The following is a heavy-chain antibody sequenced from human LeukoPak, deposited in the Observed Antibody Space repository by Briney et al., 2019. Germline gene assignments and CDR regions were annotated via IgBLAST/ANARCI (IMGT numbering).Heavy chain of an antibody. J-gene: IGHJ4*02. CDR2: ISGSGCST. V-gene: IGHV3-23*01. CDR3: AKDGSRVPARYHFDY. CDR1: GFTFSSYA. D-gene: IGHD1-1*01. Sequence: GGSLRLSCAASGFTFSSYAMSWVRQAPGKGLEWVSAISGSGCSTYYADSVKGRSTISRDNSKNTLYLQVNSLRAEDTAVYYCAKDGSRVPARYHFDYWGQGTLVTVSS.